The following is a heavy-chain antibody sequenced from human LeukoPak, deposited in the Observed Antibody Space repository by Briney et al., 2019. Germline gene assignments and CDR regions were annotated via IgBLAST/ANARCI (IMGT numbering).Heavy chain of an antibody. CDR1: GGSFSGYY. D-gene: IGHD2-2*01. Sequence: PSETLSLTCAVYGGSFSGYYWSWIRQPPGKGLEWIGEINHSGSTNYNPSLKSRVTMSVDTSKNQFSLKLSSVTAADTAVYYCARNVVVPAATILNWFDPWGQGTLVTVSS. CDR3: ARNVVVPAATILNWFDP. V-gene: IGHV4-34*01. J-gene: IGHJ5*02. CDR2: INHSGST.